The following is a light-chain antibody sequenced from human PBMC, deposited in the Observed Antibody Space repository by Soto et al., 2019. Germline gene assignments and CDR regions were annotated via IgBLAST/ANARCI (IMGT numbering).Light chain of an antibody. CDR1: SSNIGAGYV. V-gene: IGLV1-40*01. CDR3: QSYDSSLSGWV. CDR2: GNS. Sequence: QSVLTQPPSVSGAPGQRVTISCTGSSSNIGAGYVVHWYQQLPGTAPKLLIYGNSNRPSGVPDRFSGSKSGTSASLAITGLQAEDEADYYCQSYDSSLSGWVFGGGTKVPS. J-gene: IGLJ3*02.